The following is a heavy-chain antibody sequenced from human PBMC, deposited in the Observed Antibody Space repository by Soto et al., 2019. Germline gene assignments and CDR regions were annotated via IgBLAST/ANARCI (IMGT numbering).Heavy chain of an antibody. CDR1: GFTFSSYG. V-gene: IGHV3-23*01. J-gene: IGHJ4*02. Sequence: EVQLLESGGGLVQPRGSLRLSCAASGFTFSSYGMSWVRQAPGKGLEWVSAISSSGGSAYYADSVKGRFTISRDNSKNTLDLQMNSLRAEDTAVYYCARGATSPSYWGQGTLVTVSS. CDR3: ARGATSPSY. CDR2: ISSSGGSA.